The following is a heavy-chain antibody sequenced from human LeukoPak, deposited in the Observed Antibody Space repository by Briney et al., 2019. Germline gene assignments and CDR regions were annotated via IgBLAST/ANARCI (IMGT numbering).Heavy chain of an antibody. D-gene: IGHD4-17*01. CDR1: GFTFSTYD. V-gene: IGHV3-13*01. CDR2: IGTAGDT. Sequence: GGSLRLSCAASGFTFSTYDMHWVRQPTGRGLEWVSAIGTAGDTYYPGSVKGRFTISRENAKNSLYLQINSLRADDTAVYYCARWDYGDYYFDYWGQGTLVTVSS. J-gene: IGHJ4*02. CDR3: ARWDYGDYYFDY.